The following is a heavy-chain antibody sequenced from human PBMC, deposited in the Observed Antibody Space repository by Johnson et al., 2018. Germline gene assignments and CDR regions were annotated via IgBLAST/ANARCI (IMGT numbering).Heavy chain of an antibody. CDR2: IWYDGSNR. D-gene: IGHD1-26*01. CDR1: GFTFSSYG. CDR3: ARDGSYLRTYGDALDI. Sequence: VQLVESGGGVVQPGRSLRLSCAASGFTFSSYGMHWVRQAPGKGLEWVAVIWYDGSNRYYADSVKGRFTISRDNSKNTLYLQMNSLGAEDAAGYYWARDGSYLRTYGDALDIWGQGTMVTVCS. V-gene: IGHV3-33*01. J-gene: IGHJ3*02.